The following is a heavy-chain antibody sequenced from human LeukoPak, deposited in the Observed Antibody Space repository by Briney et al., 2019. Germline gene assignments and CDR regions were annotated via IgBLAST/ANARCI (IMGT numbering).Heavy chain of an antibody. J-gene: IGHJ6*03. Sequence: ASVKVSCKASGYTFTGYYMHWVRQAPGQGLEWMGWINPNSGGTNYAQKFQGRVTMTRDTSISTAYMELSRLRSDDTAVYYCARENYDILTGNQYYYMDVWGKGTTVTVSS. CDR1: GYTFTGYY. V-gene: IGHV1-2*02. CDR3: ARENYDILTGNQYYYMDV. D-gene: IGHD3-9*01. CDR2: INPNSGGT.